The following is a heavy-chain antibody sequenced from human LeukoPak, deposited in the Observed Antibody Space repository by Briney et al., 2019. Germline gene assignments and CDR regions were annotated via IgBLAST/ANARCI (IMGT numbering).Heavy chain of an antibody. CDR2: INPNSGGT. Sequence: ASVKVSCKASGYTFTGYYMHWVRQAPGQGLEWMGWINPNSGGTNYAQKFQGRVTMTRDTSISTAYMELSSLRSEDTAVYYCARGHSLKDSENTFDYWGQGTLVTVSS. V-gene: IGHV1-2*02. J-gene: IGHJ4*02. D-gene: IGHD4-11*01. CDR1: GYTFTGYY. CDR3: ARGHSLKDSENTFDY.